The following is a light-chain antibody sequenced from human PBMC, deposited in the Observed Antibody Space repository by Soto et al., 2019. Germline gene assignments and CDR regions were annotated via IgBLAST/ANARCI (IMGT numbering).Light chain of an antibody. CDR1: SSDVGTYNR. J-gene: IGLJ1*01. Sequence: QSALTQPPSVSGSPGQSVIISCTGTSSDVGTYNRVSWYQQPPGTAPKLMIFEVNNRPAGVPDRFSGSKSGNTASLTISGLQAEDEAVYYCSSYTISSTYVFGTGTKLTVL. V-gene: IGLV2-18*02. CDR2: EVN. CDR3: SSYTISSTYV.